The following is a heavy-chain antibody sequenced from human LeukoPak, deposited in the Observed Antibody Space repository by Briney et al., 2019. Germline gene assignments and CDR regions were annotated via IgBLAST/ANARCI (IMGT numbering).Heavy chain of an antibody. V-gene: IGHV4-39*01. CDR2: IYYSGTT. CDR1: GGSISSSSYF. J-gene: IGHJ4*02. D-gene: IGHD2/OR15-2a*01. CDR3: ANLRYDFNIDH. Sequence: SETLSLTCTVSGGSISSSSYFRGWIRQPPGKGLEWIGSIYYSGTTYYSPSLKSRVTISVDTSKNQFSLKLSSVTAADTAVYYCANLRYDFNIDHWGQGTLVTVSS.